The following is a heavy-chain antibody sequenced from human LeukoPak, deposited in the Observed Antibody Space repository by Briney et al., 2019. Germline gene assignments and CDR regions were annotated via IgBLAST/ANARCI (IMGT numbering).Heavy chain of an antibody. CDR3: ARVPRTTVTDPFDY. D-gene: IGHD4-17*01. V-gene: IGHV4-30-4*01. CDR1: GGSISSGDYY. Sequence: PSQTLSLTCTVSGGSISSGDYYWSWIRQPPGKGLEWIGYIYYSGSTYYNPSLKSRVTISVDTSKNQFSLKLSSVTAADTAVCYCARVPRTTVTDPFDYWGQGTLVTVSS. CDR2: IYYSGST. J-gene: IGHJ4*02.